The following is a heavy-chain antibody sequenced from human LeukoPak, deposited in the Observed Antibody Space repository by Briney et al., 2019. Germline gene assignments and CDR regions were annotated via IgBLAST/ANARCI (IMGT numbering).Heavy chain of an antibody. J-gene: IGHJ4*02. Sequence: GGSLRLSCAASGFTFSSFVMSWVRQTPGKGLEWVSAITGNGDGTYYADSVKGRFTISRDNSKNTLYLQMNSLRAEDTAVYYCAKDPVTWSVETFDYWGQGTLVTVSS. CDR1: GFTFSSFV. D-gene: IGHD3-3*01. CDR2: ITGNGDGT. CDR3: AKDPVTWSVETFDY. V-gene: IGHV3-23*01.